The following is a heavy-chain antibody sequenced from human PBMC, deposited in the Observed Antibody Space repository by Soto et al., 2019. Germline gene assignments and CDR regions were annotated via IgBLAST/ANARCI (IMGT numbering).Heavy chain of an antibody. CDR2: ISSSSSTI. J-gene: IGHJ4*02. CDR1: GFTFSSFS. Sequence: GGSLRLSCAASGFTFSSFSMHWVRQAPGKGLEWVSYISSSSSTIYYADSVRGRFTISRDNSKNTLYLQMNSLRAEDTAVYYCAKDRYDILTGSFDYWGQGTLVTVSS. CDR3: AKDRYDILTGSFDY. V-gene: IGHV3-48*01. D-gene: IGHD3-9*01.